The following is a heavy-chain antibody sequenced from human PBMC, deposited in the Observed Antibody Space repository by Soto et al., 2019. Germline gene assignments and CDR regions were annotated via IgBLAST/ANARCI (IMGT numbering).Heavy chain of an antibody. CDR2: IKSKTDGGTT. J-gene: IGHJ4*02. CDR3: TTDSRGSRATYCSSTSCYVLDY. V-gene: IGHV3-15*01. D-gene: IGHD2-2*01. CDR1: GFTFSNAW. Sequence: GGSLRLSCAASGFTFSNAWMSWVRQAPGKGLEWVGRIKSKTDGGTTDYAAPVKGRFTISRDDSKNTLYLQMNSLKTEDTAVYYCTTDSRGSRATYCSSTSCYVLDYWGQGTLVTVSS.